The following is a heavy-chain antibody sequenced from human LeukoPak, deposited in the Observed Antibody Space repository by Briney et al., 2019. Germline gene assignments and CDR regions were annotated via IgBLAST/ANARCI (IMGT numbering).Heavy chain of an antibody. J-gene: IGHJ4*01. D-gene: IGHD6-19*01. CDR1: GLTISNSA. Sequence: PGGSLRLSCAASGLTISNSAMSRVRQAPGKGLEWVSTLSGSGITTYYADSVKGRFTISRDNSKNTLYLQMNSLRAEDTAVYYCAKGIYSSGWSYFDYWGHGTLVTVSS. V-gene: IGHV3-23*01. CDR2: LSGSGITT. CDR3: AKGIYSSGWSYFDY.